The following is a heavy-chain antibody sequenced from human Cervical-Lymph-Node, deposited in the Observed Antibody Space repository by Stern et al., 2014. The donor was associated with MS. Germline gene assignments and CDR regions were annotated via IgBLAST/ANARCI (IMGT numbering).Heavy chain of an antibody. CDR3: ALSSETSDRWYSLGYDL. Sequence: VQLVQSGAEVTKPGSSVKVSCKASGGTFSKFPSSWVRQAPGQGLEWMGWIFPVFGTPKYAQEFRGRVTIIADVSTSTVYMELSSLRSDDTAVYYCALSSETSDRWYSLGYDLWGQGTLVTVSS. D-gene: IGHD6-13*01. V-gene: IGHV1-69*01. CDR1: GGTFSKFP. CDR2: IFPVFGTP. J-gene: IGHJ5*02.